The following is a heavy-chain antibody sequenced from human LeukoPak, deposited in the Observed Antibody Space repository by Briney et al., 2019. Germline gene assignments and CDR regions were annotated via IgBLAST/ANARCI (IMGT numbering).Heavy chain of an antibody. V-gene: IGHV4-34*01. CDR2: INGSETI. CDR3: ARRWNYGRNYYIDV. Sequence: SETLSLTCAVCGGSFSNYYWSWIRQTPGKAMEWLGEINGSETINYNPPLMSRVTVSVDTSKNQFSLRLTPVTATDTAVYYCARRWNYGRNYYIDVWGKGATVSVSS. J-gene: IGHJ6*03. CDR1: GGSFSNYY. D-gene: IGHD1-7*01.